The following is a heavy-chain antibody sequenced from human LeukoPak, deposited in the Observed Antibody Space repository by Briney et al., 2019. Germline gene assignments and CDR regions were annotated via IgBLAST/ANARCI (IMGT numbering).Heavy chain of an antibody. Sequence: GGSLRLSCAASGFTFSDYYMTWVRQAPGKGLEWVANIKEDGSVKWYQDSVKGRFTISRDNAKRSLYLQMNTLRADDTAVYYCARDLRPEERGRYYCDAYDIWGQGTMVTVSS. CDR1: GFTFSDYY. D-gene: IGHD3-22*01. CDR2: IKEDGSVK. V-gene: IGHV3-7*01. J-gene: IGHJ3*02. CDR3: ARDLRPEERGRYYCDAYDI.